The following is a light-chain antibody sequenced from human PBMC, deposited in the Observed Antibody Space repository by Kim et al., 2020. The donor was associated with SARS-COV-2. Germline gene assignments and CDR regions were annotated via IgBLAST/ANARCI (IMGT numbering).Light chain of an antibody. J-gene: IGKJ2*01. CDR3: QQSYSTPYT. CDR1: QSISSY. V-gene: IGKV1-39*01. Sequence: DIQMTQSPSSLSASVGDRVTITCRASQSISSYLNWYQQKPRKAPKLLIYAASSLQSGVPSRFSGSGSGTDFTLTISSLQREDFATYYCQQSYSTPYTFGQGTKLEIK. CDR2: AAS.